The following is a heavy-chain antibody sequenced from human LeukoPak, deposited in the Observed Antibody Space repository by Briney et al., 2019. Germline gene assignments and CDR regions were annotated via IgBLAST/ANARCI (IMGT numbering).Heavy chain of an antibody. V-gene: IGHV3-23*01. CDR3: AKTGGGHSSGYYYFY. J-gene: IGHJ4*02. D-gene: IGHD3-22*01. Sequence: GGSLRLSCAASGFTFSAHAMNWVRQAPGKGLEWVSAISGSGGSTYYADSVKGRFTISRDNSKNTLYLQMNSLRAEDTAVYYCAKTGGGHSSGYYYFYWGQGTLVTVSS. CDR2: ISGSGGST. CDR1: GFTFSAHA.